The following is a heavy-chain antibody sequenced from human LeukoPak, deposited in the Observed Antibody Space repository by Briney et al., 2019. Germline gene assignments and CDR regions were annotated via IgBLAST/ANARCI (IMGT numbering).Heavy chain of an antibody. CDR1: GFTFSSYS. J-gene: IGHJ5*02. Sequence: PGGSLRLSCAASGFTFSSYSMNWVRQAPGKGLEWVSAISGSGGSTYYADSVKGRFTISRDNSKNTLYLQMNSLRAEDTAVYYCATIPPYSSGWYDLGENTWGQGTLVTVSS. V-gene: IGHV3-23*01. CDR2: ISGSGGST. CDR3: ATIPPYSSGWYDLGENT. D-gene: IGHD6-19*01.